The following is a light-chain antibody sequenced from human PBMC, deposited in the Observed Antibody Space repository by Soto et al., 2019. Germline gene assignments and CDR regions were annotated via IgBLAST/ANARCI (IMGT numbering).Light chain of an antibody. CDR3: QQYNDGTKT. CDR1: QSVXRN. J-gene: IGKJ1*01. CDR2: CAS. Sequence: IVLTQSPATLSLSPGERATLSCRASQSVXRNFGWYQQKPGQAPRFLXVCASTRATGRPARLSGSGSGTEFTLTISSLQSEDFALYYCQQYNDGTKTFGQGTKVDIK. V-gene: IGKV3-15*01.